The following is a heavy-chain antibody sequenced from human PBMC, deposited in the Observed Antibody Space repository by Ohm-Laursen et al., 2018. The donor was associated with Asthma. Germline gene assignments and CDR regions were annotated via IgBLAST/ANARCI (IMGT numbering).Heavy chain of an antibody. J-gene: IGHJ6*02. CDR3: ARDGVLRFLEWSPNHYYGMDV. CDR2: ISYDGSNK. Sequence: SLRLSCSASGFTSSSYGMHWVRQAPGKGLEWVAVISYDGSNKYYADSVKGRFTISRDNSKNTLYLQMNSLRAEDTAVYYCARDGVLRFLEWSPNHYYGMDVWGQGTTVTVSS. V-gene: IGHV3-30*03. D-gene: IGHD3-3*01. CDR1: GFTSSSYG.